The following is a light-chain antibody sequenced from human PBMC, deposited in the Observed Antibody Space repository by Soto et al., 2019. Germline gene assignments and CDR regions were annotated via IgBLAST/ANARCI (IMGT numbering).Light chain of an antibody. CDR2: DAS. Sequence: EIVLTQSPATLSLSPGERATLSCRASQSVSRYLAWYQQKPGQAPRLLIYDASNRATGIPARFSGSGSGTDFTLTISSLEPEDFVVYYCQQRSSWPITFGQGTRLEIK. CDR1: QSVSRY. V-gene: IGKV3-11*01. J-gene: IGKJ5*01. CDR3: QQRSSWPIT.